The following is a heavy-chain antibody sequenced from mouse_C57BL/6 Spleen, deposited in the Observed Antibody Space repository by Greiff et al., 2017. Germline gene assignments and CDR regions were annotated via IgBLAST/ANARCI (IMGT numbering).Heavy chain of an antibody. J-gene: IGHJ4*01. CDR2: IYPRSGNT. CDR3: ARWDYDGYYYAMDY. CDR1: GYTFTSYG. V-gene: IGHV1-81*01. D-gene: IGHD2-4*01. Sequence: VQLQQSGAELARPGASVKLSCKASGYTFTSYGISWVKQRTGQGLEWIGEIYPRSGNTYYNEKFKGKATLTADKSSSTAYMELRRLTSEDSAVYFCARWDYDGYYYAMDYWGQGTSVTVSS.